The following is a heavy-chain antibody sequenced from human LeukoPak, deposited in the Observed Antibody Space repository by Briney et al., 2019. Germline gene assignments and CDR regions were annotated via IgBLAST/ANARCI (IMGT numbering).Heavy chain of an antibody. CDR1: GFTFRTYA. J-gene: IGHJ4*02. Sequence: GGSLRLSCAASGFTFRTYAMSRVRQAPGKGLEWVSSISNSGGSTYYADSVRGRFTISRDNAKNSLYLQMNSLRAEDTAVYYCARDRLGVGTADAFDYWGQGTLVTVSS. V-gene: IGHV3-23*01. D-gene: IGHD3-22*01. CDR3: ARDRLGVGTADAFDY. CDR2: ISNSGGST.